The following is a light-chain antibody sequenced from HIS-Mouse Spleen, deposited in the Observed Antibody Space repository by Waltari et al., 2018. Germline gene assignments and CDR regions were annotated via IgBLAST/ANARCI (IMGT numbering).Light chain of an antibody. J-gene: IGKJ2*01. V-gene: IGKV4-1*01. Sequence: DIVMTQSPDSLAVSLGERATINCKSSQSVLYSSNNKNYLAWYQQKPGQPPKLLIYWAATRESGVPDRFSGSGSGTDFTLTISSLQAEDVAVHYCQQYYSTLSYTFGQGTKLEIK. CDR3: QQYYSTLSYT. CDR1: QSVLYSSNNKNY. CDR2: WAA.